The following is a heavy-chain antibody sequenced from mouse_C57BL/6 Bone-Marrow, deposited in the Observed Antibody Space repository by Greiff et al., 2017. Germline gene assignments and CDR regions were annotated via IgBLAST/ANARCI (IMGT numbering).Heavy chain of an antibody. CDR1: GYAFTNYL. V-gene: IGHV1-54*01. D-gene: IGHD2-10*01. CDR3: AAYSGSMDY. J-gene: IGHJ4*01. CDR2: INTGRGGT. Sequence: VKLMESGAELVRPGTSVKVSCKASGYAFTNYLIEWVKQRPGKGLEWIGVINTGRGGTNYNEKFKGKETLTADKSSSTAYMQLSSLTSEDSAVXFCAAYSGSMDYWGQGTSVTVSS.